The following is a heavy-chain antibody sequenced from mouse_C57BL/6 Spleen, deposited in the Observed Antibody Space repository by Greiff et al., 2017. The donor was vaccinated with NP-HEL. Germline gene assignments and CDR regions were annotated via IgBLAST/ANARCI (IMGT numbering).Heavy chain of an antibody. CDR3: ARDLSRGFAY. CDR1: GYSITSGYY. V-gene: IGHV3-6*01. J-gene: IGHJ3*01. CDR2: ISYDGSN. D-gene: IGHD1-1*01. Sequence: EVKLQESGPGLVKPSQSLSLTCSVTGYSITSGYYWNWIRQFPGNKLEWMGYISYDGSNNYNPSLKNRISITRDTSKNQFFLKLNSVTTEDTATYYCARDLSRGFAYWGQGTLVTVSA.